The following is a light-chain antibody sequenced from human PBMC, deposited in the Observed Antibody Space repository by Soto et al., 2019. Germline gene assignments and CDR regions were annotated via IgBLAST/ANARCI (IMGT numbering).Light chain of an antibody. CDR2: RNN. CDR1: SSNIGSNY. Sequence: QSVLTQPPSASGTPGQRGTISCSGSSSNIGSNYVYWYQQLPGTAPKLLIYRNNQRPSGVPDRFSGSKSGTSASLAISGLRSEDEADYYCAAWDDSLSGLWVFGGGTKVTVL. J-gene: IGLJ3*02. V-gene: IGLV1-47*01. CDR3: AAWDDSLSGLWV.